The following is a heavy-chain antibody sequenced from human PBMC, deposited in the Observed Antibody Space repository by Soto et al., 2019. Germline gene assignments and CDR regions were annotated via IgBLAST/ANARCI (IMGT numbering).Heavy chain of an antibody. J-gene: IGHJ6*02. CDR1: GFTFSSYA. D-gene: IGHD6-13*01. Sequence: EVQLLESGGGLEQPGGSLRLSCAASGFTFSSYAMSWVRQAPGKGLEWVSAISGSGGSTYYADSVKGRFTISRDYSKNTLYLQMNSLRAEDTAVYYCAKDPPYSSNWYRPYGRGEGDVDVWGQGTTVTVSS. CDR3: AKDPPYSSNWYRPYGRGEGDVDV. CDR2: ISGSGGST. V-gene: IGHV3-23*01.